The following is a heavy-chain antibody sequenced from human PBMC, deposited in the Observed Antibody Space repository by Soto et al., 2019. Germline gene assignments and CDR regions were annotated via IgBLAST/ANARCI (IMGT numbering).Heavy chain of an antibody. CDR3: ARDRWELLWDYYYYYGMDV. CDR2: MNPNSGNT. V-gene: IGHV1-8*01. J-gene: IGHJ6*02. Sequence: GASVKVSCKASGYTFTRYDINWVRQATGQGLEWMGWMNPNSGNTGYAQKFQGRVPMTRNTSISTAYMELSSLRSEDTAVYYCARDRWELLWDYYYYYGMDVWGQGTTVTVSS. CDR1: GYTFTRYD. D-gene: IGHD1-26*01.